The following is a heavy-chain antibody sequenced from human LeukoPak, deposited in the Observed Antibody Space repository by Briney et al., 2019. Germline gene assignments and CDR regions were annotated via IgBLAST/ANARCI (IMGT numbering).Heavy chain of an antibody. CDR1: EGTFSSYA. D-gene: IGHD1-26*01. Sequence: ASVKVSCKASEGTFSSYAISWVRQAPGQGLEWMGGIIPIFGTANYAQKFQGRVTITTDESTSTAYMELSSLRSEDTAVYYCARARFPGATTRFDYWGQGTLVTVSS. CDR3: ARARFPGATTRFDY. CDR2: IIPIFGTA. J-gene: IGHJ4*02. V-gene: IGHV1-69*05.